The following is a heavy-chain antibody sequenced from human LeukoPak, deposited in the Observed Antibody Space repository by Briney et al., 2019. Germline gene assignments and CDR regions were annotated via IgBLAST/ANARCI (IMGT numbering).Heavy chain of an antibody. CDR2: IYYSGST. CDR3: ARDFTGTGCWFDP. CDR1: GGSISSYY. V-gene: IGHV4-59*01. J-gene: IGHJ5*02. D-gene: IGHD1-7*01. Sequence: SETLSLTCTVSGGSISSYYWSWIRQPPGKGLEWIGYIYYSGSTNYNPSLKSRVTISVDTSKNQFSLKLSSVTAADTAVYYCARDFTGTGCWFDPWGQGTLVTVSS.